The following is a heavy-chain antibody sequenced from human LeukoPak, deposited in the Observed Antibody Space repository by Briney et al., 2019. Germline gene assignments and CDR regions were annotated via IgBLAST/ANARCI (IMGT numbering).Heavy chain of an antibody. CDR3: ARRGEYSNLNYLEY. CDR2: IWSDGSNK. V-gene: IGHV3-33*01. CDR1: GFTFSTYG. D-gene: IGHD4-11*01. J-gene: IGHJ4*02. Sequence: PGGSLRLSCAASGFTFSTYGMHWVRQAPGKGLEWVSFIWSDGSNKYYADSVKGRFTISRDNSKTTLYLQMNSLRAEDTAVYYCARRGEYSNLNYLEYWGQGTLVTVSS.